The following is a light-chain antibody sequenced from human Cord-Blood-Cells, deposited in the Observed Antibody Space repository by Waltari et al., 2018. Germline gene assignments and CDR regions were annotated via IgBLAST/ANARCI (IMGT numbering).Light chain of an antibody. Sequence: DIQMTQYPSTLSPPAGDRATITCRASQSISSWLAWYQQKPGTAPKLLIYKASSLESGGPSRFSGSGSGTEFTLTISSLQPDEFATYYCQQYNSYSRTFGQGTKVEIK. CDR2: KAS. J-gene: IGKJ1*01. V-gene: IGKV1-5*03. CDR1: QSISSW. CDR3: QQYNSYSRT.